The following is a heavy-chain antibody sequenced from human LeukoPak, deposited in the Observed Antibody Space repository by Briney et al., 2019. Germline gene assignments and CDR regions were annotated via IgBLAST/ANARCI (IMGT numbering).Heavy chain of an antibody. CDR2: INHSGST. Sequence: PSETLSLTCSVSGYSITSGYYWSWIRQPPGEGLEWIGEINHSGSTNYNPSLKSRVTMSVDTSKNQFSLKLSSVTAADTAVYFCARMIYSGYLDYWGQGPLVTVSS. D-gene: IGHD5-12*01. V-gene: IGHV4-34*01. J-gene: IGHJ4*02. CDR1: GYSITSGYY. CDR3: ARMIYSGYLDY.